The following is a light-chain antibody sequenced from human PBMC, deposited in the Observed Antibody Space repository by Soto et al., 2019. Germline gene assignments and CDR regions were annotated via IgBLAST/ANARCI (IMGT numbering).Light chain of an antibody. J-gene: IGKJ3*01. V-gene: IGKV2-28*01. CDR3: MQALHTPFT. CDR2: LGS. CDR1: QSLLHSNGYNY. Sequence: DIVMTQSPLSLPVTPGEPASISCRSSQSLLHSNGYNYLDWYLQNPGESPQLLIYLGSNRACGVPDRCCGSGSCTDFSLKISRVEAEDVVVYYCMQALHTPFTFGPGTKVDIK.